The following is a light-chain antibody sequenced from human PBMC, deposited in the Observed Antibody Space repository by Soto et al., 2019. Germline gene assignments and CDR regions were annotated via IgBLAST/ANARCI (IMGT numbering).Light chain of an antibody. CDR3: QQYNSFWT. J-gene: IGKJ1*01. CDR2: DAS. V-gene: IGKV1-5*01. Sequence: DIQMTQSPSTLSASVGDRVTITCRASQSISSWLAWYQQKPGKAPKLLIYDASYLERGVPSRFSGSGSGTEFTLTISSLQPDDLATYYYQQYNSFWTFGQGTKV. CDR1: QSISSW.